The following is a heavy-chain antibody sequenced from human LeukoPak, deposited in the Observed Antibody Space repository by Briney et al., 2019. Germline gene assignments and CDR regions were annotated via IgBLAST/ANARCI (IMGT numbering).Heavy chain of an antibody. CDR3: ARERSSWYTGAYFDY. D-gene: IGHD6-13*01. V-gene: IGHV4-59*01. CDR2: FYNSGST. J-gene: IGHJ4*02. CDR1: GGSISSYY. Sequence: SETLSLTCTVSGGSISSYYWTWIRQPPGKGLEWIGYFYNSGSTDYNPSLKSRVTISVDTSKNQFSLKLSSVTAADTAVYYCARERSSWYTGAYFDYWGQGTLVTVSS.